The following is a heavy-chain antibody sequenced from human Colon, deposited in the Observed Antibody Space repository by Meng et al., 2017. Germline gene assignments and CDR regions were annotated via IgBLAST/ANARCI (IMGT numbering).Heavy chain of an antibody. V-gene: IGHV7-4-1*02. J-gene: IGHJ4*02. Sequence: VLLLQVWSGLKKPGASVKISFKASGYTFSNFGIHWVRQAPGQGLQWMGWVNSYSGNPTYAQGFTGRFVFSLDTSVSTAFLQINNLETEDTAVYYCARVLLSVVVVAASFDYWGQGTLVTVSS. D-gene: IGHD2-15*01. CDR2: VNSYSGNP. CDR1: GYTFSNFG. CDR3: ARVLLSVVVVAASFDY.